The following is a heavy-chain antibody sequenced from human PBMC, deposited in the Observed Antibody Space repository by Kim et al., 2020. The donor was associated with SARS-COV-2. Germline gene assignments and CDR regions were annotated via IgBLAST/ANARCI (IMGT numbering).Heavy chain of an antibody. CDR1: GFTFSDFY. D-gene: IGHD4-17*01. CDR2: ITSSSSYT. V-gene: IGHV3-11*03. CDR3: ARLGRSTVTTYYFDY. J-gene: IGHJ4*02. Sequence: GGSLRLSCAASGFTFSDFYVSWIRQAPGKGLEWVSYITSSSSYTNYADSVKGRFTISRDNAKKSLYLQMNSLRAEDTAVYYCARLGRSTVTTYYFDYWGQGTLVTVSS.